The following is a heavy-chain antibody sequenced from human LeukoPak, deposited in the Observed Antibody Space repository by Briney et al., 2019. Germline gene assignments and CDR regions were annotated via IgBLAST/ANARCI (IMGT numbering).Heavy chain of an antibody. CDR2: ISSSNDYV. Sequence: PGGSLRLSCAASGSTFSTYDMTWVRQAPGKGLEWVSSISSSNDYVYYADSLKGRFTISRDNAKNSLYLQMNSLRAEDTAVYYCARGGGSFDDWGQGTLVTVSS. J-gene: IGHJ4*02. CDR3: ARGGGSFDD. D-gene: IGHD3-16*01. CDR1: GSTFSTYD. V-gene: IGHV3-21*01.